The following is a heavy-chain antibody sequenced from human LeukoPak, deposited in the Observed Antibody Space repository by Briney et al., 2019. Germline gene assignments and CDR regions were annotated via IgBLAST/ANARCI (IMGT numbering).Heavy chain of an antibody. J-gene: IGHJ3*02. CDR1: GSFNYYS. D-gene: IGHD2-2*01. Sequence: KASETLSLTCTVSGSFNYYSWSWIRQPAGKGLEWIGRIYTSGSSNYNPSLKSRVTMSVDTSMNQFFLRLTSVTAADTAVYYCARDRHFVVGPVASSDAFDIWGQGTMVTVSS. CDR3: ARDRHFVVGPVASSDAFDI. CDR2: IYTSGSS. V-gene: IGHV4-4*07.